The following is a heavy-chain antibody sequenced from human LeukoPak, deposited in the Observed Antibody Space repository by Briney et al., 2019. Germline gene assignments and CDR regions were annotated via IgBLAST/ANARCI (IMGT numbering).Heavy chain of an antibody. Sequence: SQTLSLTCTVSGDSISSGGYYWSWIRQHPGKGLEWIGYIYYSGSTYYNPSLKSRVAMSVDTSKNQFSLKLSSVTAADTAVYYCARVRGERDGYNYFDYWGQGTLVTVSS. CDR2: IYYSGST. J-gene: IGHJ4*02. CDR3: ARVRGERDGYNYFDY. CDR1: GDSISSGGYY. D-gene: IGHD5-24*01. V-gene: IGHV4-31*03.